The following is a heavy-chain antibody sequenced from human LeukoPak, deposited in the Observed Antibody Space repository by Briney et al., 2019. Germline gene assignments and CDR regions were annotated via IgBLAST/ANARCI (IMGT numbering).Heavy chain of an antibody. D-gene: IGHD3-10*01. V-gene: IGHV1-18*01. Sequence: GASVKVSCKASGYTFTSYGISWVRQAPGQGLEWMGWISAYNGNTNYAQKLQGRVTMTTDTSTSTAYMELRSPRSDDTAVYYCARVGPMVRGAIRRTDYWGQGTLVTVSS. CDR3: ARVGPMVRGAIRRTDY. CDR1: GYTFTSYG. J-gene: IGHJ4*02. CDR2: ISAYNGNT.